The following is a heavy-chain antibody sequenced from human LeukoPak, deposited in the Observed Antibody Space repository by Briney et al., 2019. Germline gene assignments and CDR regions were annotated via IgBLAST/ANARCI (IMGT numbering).Heavy chain of an antibody. V-gene: IGHV1-46*01. CDR3: ARDNSVEDTAWWFDP. CDR2: INPSGGST. J-gene: IGHJ5*02. D-gene: IGHD4-23*01. CDR1: GYTFTSYY. Sequence: GASLKVSCKASGYTFTSYYMHWVRQAPGQGLEWMGIINPSGGSTSYAQKFQGRVTMTRDMSTSTDYMELSSLRSEDTAVYYCARDNSVEDTAWWFDPWGQGTLVTVSS.